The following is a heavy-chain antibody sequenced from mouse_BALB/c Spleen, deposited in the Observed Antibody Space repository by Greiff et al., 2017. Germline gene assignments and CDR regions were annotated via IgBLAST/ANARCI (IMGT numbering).Heavy chain of an antibody. J-gene: IGHJ4*01. CDR3: ARRVSSYYYAMDD. D-gene: IGHD2-10*02. V-gene: IGHV5-17*02. Sequence: EVKLMESGGGLVQPGGSRKLSCAASGFTFSSFGMHWVRQAPEKGLEWVAYISSGSSTIYYADTVKGRFTISRDNPKNTLFLQMTSLRSEDTAMYYCARRVSSYYYAMDDWGQGTSVTVSS. CDR1: GFTFSSFG. CDR2: ISSGSSTI.